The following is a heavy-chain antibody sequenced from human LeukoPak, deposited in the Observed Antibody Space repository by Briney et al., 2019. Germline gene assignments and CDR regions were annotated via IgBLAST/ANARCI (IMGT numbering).Heavy chain of an antibody. J-gene: IGHJ4*02. CDR1: GGSFSGYY. Sequence: SETLSLTCAVYGGSFSGYYWTWIRQSPGKGLEWIGEINPSGSTYYNPSFKSRLTISRDTSKNQFSLELSSVTAADTAVYYCATGNRWEVLLGYWGQGTLVTVSS. CDR3: ATGNRWEVLLGY. D-gene: IGHD1-26*01. CDR2: INPSGST. V-gene: IGHV4-34*01.